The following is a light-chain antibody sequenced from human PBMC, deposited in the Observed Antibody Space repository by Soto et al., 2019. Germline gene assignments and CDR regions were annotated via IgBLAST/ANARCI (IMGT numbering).Light chain of an antibody. J-gene: IGKJ4*01. V-gene: IGKV3-11*01. Sequence: EIVLTQSPATLSLSPGERATLSCRASQSVRSLLAWYQQKPGQAPRVLIHDASNRANGIPARFSGSGSGTDFTLTISSLEPEDFAVYYCQQRSAWPLTFGGGTKVDI. CDR1: QSVRSL. CDR3: QQRSAWPLT. CDR2: DAS.